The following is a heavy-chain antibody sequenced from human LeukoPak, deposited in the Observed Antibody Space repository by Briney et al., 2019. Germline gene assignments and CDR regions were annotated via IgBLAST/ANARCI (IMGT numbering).Heavy chain of an antibody. CDR1: GGSISSSS. J-gene: IGHJ3*02. V-gene: IGHV3-21*01. CDR2: ISSSSSYI. CDR3: ARSTPYYYDSSGYYQGDAFDI. D-gene: IGHD3-22*01. Sequence: ETLSLTCTVSGGSISSSSYYWGWIRQPPGKGLEWVSSISSSSSYIYYADSVKGRFTISRDNAKNSLYLQMNSLRAEDTAVYYCARSTPYYYDSSGYYQGDAFDIWGQGTMVTVSS.